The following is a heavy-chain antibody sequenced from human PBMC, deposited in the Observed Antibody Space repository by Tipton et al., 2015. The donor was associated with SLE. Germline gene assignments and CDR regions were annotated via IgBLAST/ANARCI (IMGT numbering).Heavy chain of an antibody. D-gene: IGHD1-26*01. CDR1: GHSSTNGDW. J-gene: IGHJ6*03. CDR2: IYYSGAT. Sequence: GLVKPSDTLSLSCAVSGHSSTNGDWWGWIRQPPGKGLEWIGYIYYSGATHFNPSLKSRVTISVDTSKNQFSLKLSSVTAADTAVYYCARGGLGVSYYYYMDVWGKGTTVTVSS. CDR3: ARGGLGVSYYYYMDV. V-gene: IGHV4-28*03.